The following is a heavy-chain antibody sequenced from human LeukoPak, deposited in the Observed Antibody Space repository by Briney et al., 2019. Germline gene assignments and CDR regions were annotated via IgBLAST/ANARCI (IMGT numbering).Heavy chain of an antibody. D-gene: IGHD2-15*01. CDR2: ISSGSSTV. Sequence: GGSLRLSCAASGFIFSNCNMNWVRQAPGKGLEWVSYISSGSSTVYYEDSVEGRFTISRDNAKNSLYLQMNSLRAEDTAVYYCARAAAPDYWGQGTLVTVSS. J-gene: IGHJ4*02. CDR1: GFIFSNCN. V-gene: IGHV3-48*01. CDR3: ARAAAPDY.